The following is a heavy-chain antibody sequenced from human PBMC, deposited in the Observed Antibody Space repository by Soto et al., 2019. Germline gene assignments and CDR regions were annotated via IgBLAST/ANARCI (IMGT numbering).Heavy chain of an antibody. J-gene: IGHJ5*02. CDR2: IYYSGST. CDR1: GGSISSGGYY. D-gene: IGHD4-17*01. CDR3: ARSSDYGDFLNWFDP. V-gene: IGHV4-31*03. Sequence: PSETLSLTCTVSGGSISSGGYYCSWIRQHPGKGLEWIGYIYYSGSTYYNPSLKSRVTISVDTSKNQFSLKLSSVTAADTAVYYCARSSDYGDFLNWFDPWGQGTLVTVSS.